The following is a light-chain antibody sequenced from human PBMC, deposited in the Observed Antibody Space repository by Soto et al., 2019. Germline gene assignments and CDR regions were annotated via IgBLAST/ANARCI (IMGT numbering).Light chain of an antibody. J-gene: IGLJ2*01. CDR1: RSNIGSNF. V-gene: IGLV1-47*02. Sequence: QSVLTQTPSASGTPGQRVTISCSGSRSNIGSNFVFWYQQLPGTAPKLLIYSNDQRPSAVPARFSGSRSGTSASLAISGLRSEDEADYYCAAWDDSLSGQVFGGGTKLTVL. CDR2: SND. CDR3: AAWDDSLSGQV.